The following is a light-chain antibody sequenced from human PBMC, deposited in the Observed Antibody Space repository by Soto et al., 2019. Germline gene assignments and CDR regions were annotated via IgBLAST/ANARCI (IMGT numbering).Light chain of an antibody. V-gene: IGKV1-5*01. CDR1: QSISSW. Sequence: DIQMTQSPSTLSASVGDRVTITCRASQSISSWLAWYQQKPGKAPKLLIYDASSLESGVPSRFSCSGSGTEFNVTISCLQPDDFATYYCQQYNRYFPTFGQGSKVDSK. CDR2: DAS. J-gene: IGKJ1*01. CDR3: QQYNRYFPT.